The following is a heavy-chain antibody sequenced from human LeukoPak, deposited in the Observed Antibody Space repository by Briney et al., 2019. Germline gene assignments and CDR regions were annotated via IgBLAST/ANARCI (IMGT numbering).Heavy chain of an antibody. V-gene: IGHV3-48*03. CDR1: GFTFSSHE. D-gene: IGHD3-10*02. CDR2: ISISGSTI. J-gene: IGHJ4*02. CDR3: ASGEVFGGLFDVY. Sequence: GGSLRLSCAASGFTFSSHEMNWVRQAPGKGLEWVSYISISGSTIYYADSVKGRFTISRDNARYSLHLQMNSLRAEDTALYYCASGEVFGGLFDVYWGQGTLVTVSS.